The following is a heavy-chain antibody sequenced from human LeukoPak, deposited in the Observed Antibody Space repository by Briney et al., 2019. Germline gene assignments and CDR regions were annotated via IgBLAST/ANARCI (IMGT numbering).Heavy chain of an antibody. CDR3: ARGKLAPPYYYYGMDV. D-gene: IGHD6-6*01. V-gene: IGHV3-48*01. Sequence: PGGSLRLSCAASGFTFSSYSMNWVRQAPGKGLEWVSYISSSSSTIYYADSVKGRFTISRDNAKNSLYLQMNSLRAEDTAVYYCARGKLAPPYYYYGMDVWGQGTTVTVSS. J-gene: IGHJ6*02. CDR1: GFTFSSYS. CDR2: ISSSSSTI.